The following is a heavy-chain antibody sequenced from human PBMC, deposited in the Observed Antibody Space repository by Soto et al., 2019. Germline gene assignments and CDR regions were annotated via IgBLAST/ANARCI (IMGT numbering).Heavy chain of an antibody. CDR1: GGSFSGYY. CDR3: ARYGGSSYYYFDP. V-gene: IGHV4-34*01. D-gene: IGHD6-13*01. Sequence: QVQLQQWGAGLLKPSETLSLTCAVYGGSFSGYYWSWIRQPPGKGLEWIGEICHSGTTNYNPSLKSRVTISLDTSKNQFSLHLTSVTAADTALYYCARYGGSSYYYFDPWGQGTLVTVSS. J-gene: IGHJ4*02. CDR2: ICHSGTT.